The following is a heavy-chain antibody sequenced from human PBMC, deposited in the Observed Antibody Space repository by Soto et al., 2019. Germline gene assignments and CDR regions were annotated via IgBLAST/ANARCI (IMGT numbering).Heavy chain of an antibody. V-gene: IGHV4-30-4*01. J-gene: IGHJ4*02. CDR1: CGSISSGDYY. D-gene: IGHD3-10*01. CDR2: IYYSGST. Sequence: SETLSLTCTVSCGSISSGDYYWSWIRQPPGKGLEWIGYIYYSGSTYYNPSLKSRVTISVDTSKNQFSLKLSSVTAADTAVYYCASRKSSPYFDYWGQGTLVTVSS. CDR3: ASRKSSPYFDY.